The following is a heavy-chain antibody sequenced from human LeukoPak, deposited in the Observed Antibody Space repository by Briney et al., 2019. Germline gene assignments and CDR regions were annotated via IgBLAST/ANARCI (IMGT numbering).Heavy chain of an antibody. CDR3: AKDLTTFWSAYLDY. V-gene: IGHV3-30*18. Sequence: GGSLRLSCAASGFTFSSYGMHWVRQAPGKGLEWVAVISYDGSNKYYADSVKGRFTISRDNSKNTLYLQMNSLRAEDTAVYYCAKDLTTFWSAYLDYWGQGTLVTVSS. CDR1: GFTFSSYG. CDR2: ISYDGSNK. J-gene: IGHJ4*02. D-gene: IGHD3-3*01.